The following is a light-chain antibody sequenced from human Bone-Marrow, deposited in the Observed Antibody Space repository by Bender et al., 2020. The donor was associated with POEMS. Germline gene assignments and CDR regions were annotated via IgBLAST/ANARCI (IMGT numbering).Light chain of an antibody. CDR2: DNN. V-gene: IGLV1-40*01. CDR3: SSWDDSLSGWV. Sequence: QSVLTQPPSVSEAPGQMVTISCTGSSFNIGAGYDVHWYQQLPGTAPKLLIYDNNKRPSGVPDRFSGSKSGTSASLAISDIQSEDEGDYYCSSWDDSLSGWVFGGGTKLTVL. J-gene: IGLJ3*02. CDR1: SFNIGAGYD.